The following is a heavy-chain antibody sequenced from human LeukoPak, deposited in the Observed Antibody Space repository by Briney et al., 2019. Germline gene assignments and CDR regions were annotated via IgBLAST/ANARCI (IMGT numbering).Heavy chain of an antibody. J-gene: IGHJ5*02. CDR1: GFTFSDYY. CDR3: ARAGVEVAVPDWFDP. D-gene: IGHD2-15*01. CDR2: ISSSSSYT. V-gene: IGHV3-11*05. Sequence: PGGSLRLSCAASGFTFSDYYMSWIRQAPGKGLEWVSYISSSSSYTNYADSVKGRFTISRDNAKNSLYLQMNSLRAEDTAVYYCARAGVEVAVPDWFDPWGQGTLVTVSS.